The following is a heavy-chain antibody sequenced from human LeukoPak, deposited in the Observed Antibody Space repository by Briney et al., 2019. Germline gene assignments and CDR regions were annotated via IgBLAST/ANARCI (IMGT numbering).Heavy chain of an antibody. CDR1: GGSISSYY. D-gene: IGHD3-22*01. V-gene: IGHV4-59*01. CDR3: ARDPYYDGAFDI. J-gene: IGHJ3*02. Sequence: SETLSLTCTVSGGSISSYYWSWIRQPPGKGLEWIGYIYSSGTTSYNPSLKSRVTISVDTSKNQFSLKLSSVTAADTAVYYCARDPYYDGAFDIWGQGTMVTVSS. CDR2: IYSSGTT.